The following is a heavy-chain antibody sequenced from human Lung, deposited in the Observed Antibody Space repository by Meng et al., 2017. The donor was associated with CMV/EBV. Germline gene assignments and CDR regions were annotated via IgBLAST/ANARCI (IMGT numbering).Heavy chain of an antibody. Sequence: GESLKISCAASGFTFSSYAMHWVRQAPGKGLEWVAVISYDGSNKYYADSVKGRFTISRDNSKNTLYLQMNSLRAEDTAVYYCARTPKDIVVVPADSFYFDYWXQGTXVTVAS. CDR2: ISYDGSNK. CDR3: ARTPKDIVVVPADSFYFDY. D-gene: IGHD2-2*01. J-gene: IGHJ4*02. V-gene: IGHV3-30-3*01. CDR1: GFTFSSYA.